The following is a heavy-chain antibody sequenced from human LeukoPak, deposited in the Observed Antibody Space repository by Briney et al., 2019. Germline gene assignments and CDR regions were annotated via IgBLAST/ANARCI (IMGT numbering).Heavy chain of an antibody. J-gene: IGHJ4*02. CDR1: GLTFSSYA. V-gene: IGHV3-23*01. Sequence: PGGALRLSCAASGLTFSSYAMSWVRQAPGKGLEWVSAIRDSGSSTHYADSVKGRFTTSRDNSKNTLFLQMNSLRAEDTAIYYCAKYGPQDSGSSHFDYWGQGALVTVSS. CDR3: AKYGPQDSGSSHFDY. CDR2: IRDSGSST. D-gene: IGHD1-26*01.